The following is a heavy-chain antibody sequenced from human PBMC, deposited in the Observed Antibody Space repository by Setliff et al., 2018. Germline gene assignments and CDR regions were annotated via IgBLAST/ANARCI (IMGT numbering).Heavy chain of an antibody. Sequence: PGGSLRLSCAASGFTFSSYGMHWVRQAPGKGLEWVALIWYDGTNKYYADSVKGRFTISRDNSKNTLHLQMNSLRVEDTAVYYCARSGSYRVDYWGKGTTVTVSS. V-gene: IGHV3-33*01. CDR1: GFTFSSYG. J-gene: IGHJ6*04. CDR2: IWYDGTNK. D-gene: IGHD1-26*01. CDR3: ARSGSYRVDY.